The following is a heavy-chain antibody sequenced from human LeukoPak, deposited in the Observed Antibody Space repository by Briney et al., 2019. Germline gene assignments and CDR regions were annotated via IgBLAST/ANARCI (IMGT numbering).Heavy chain of an antibody. CDR1: GFTFSSYA. J-gene: IGHJ6*03. D-gene: IGHD2-2*01. CDR3: AKDGRGRVPAARDYYYYYYMDV. Sequence: PGGSLRLSCAASGFTFSSYAMSWVRQAPGKGLEWVSAISGSGGSTYYADSVKGRFTISRDNSKNTLYLQMNSLRAEDTAVYYCAKDGRGRVPAARDYYYYYYMDVWGKGTTVTVSS. CDR2: ISGSGGST. V-gene: IGHV3-23*01.